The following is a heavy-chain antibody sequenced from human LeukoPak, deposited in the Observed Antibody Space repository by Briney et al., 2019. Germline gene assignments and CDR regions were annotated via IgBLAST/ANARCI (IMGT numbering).Heavy chain of an antibody. CDR3: ARDPYGGYDDGFDY. CDR2: INHSGST. V-gene: IGHV4-34*01. Sequence: NPSETLSLTCAVYGGSFSGYYWSWIRQPPGKGLEWIGEINHSGSTNYNPSLKSRVTISVDTSKNQFSLKLSSVTAADTAVYYWARDPYGGYDDGFDYWGQGTLVTVSS. D-gene: IGHD4-17*01. CDR1: GGSFSGYY. J-gene: IGHJ4*02.